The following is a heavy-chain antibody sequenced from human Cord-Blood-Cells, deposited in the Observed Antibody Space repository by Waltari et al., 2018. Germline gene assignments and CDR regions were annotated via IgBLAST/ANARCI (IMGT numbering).Heavy chain of an antibody. CDR1: GGTFSSYA. J-gene: IGHJ1*01. V-gene: IGHV1-69*01. CDR2: VIPIFGTA. D-gene: IGHD3-10*01. CDR3: ARVRYYYGSGSYAEYFQH. Sequence: QVQLVQSGAEVKKPGSSVKVSCKASGGTFSSYAISWVRQAPGQGLEWMGGVIPIFGTANYAQKFQGRGTSTADESTSTAYMELSSLRSEDTAVYYCARVRYYYGSGSYAEYFQHWGQGTLVTVSS.